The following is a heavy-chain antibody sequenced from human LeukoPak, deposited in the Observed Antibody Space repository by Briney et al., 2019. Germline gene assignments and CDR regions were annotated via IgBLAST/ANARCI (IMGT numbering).Heavy chain of an antibody. Sequence: PGGSLRLSCAASGFTFSNAWMNWVRTAPGNVLEWTGRIKSKTDAGTTDYAAPVKGRFTISRDDSKNTLYLQMNSLKTEDTAVYYCTTYSSSDLFDYWGQGTLVTVSS. V-gene: IGHV3-15*07. CDR2: IKSKTDAGTT. CDR1: GFTFSNAW. D-gene: IGHD6-13*01. CDR3: TTYSSSDLFDY. J-gene: IGHJ4*02.